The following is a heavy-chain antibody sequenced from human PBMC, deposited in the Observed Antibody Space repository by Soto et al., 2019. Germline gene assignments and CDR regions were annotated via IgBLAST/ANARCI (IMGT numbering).Heavy chain of an antibody. D-gene: IGHD1-1*01. Sequence: SETLSLTCAFYGGSFSGYYWSWIRQPPGKGLEWIGEINHSGSTNYNPSLKSRVTISVDTSKNQFSLKLSSVTAADTAVYYCARVGTISYYSMDVWGKGTTVTVSS. CDR2: INHSGST. CDR3: ARVGTISYYSMDV. J-gene: IGHJ6*03. CDR1: GGSFSGYY. V-gene: IGHV4-34*01.